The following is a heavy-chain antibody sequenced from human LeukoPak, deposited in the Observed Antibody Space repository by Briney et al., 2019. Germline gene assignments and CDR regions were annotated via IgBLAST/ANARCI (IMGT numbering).Heavy chain of an antibody. CDR2: IYYSGST. D-gene: IGHD3-3*01. Sequence: SETLSLTCTVSGGSISSGGYYWSWIRQHPGKGLEWIGYIYYSGSTYYNPSLKSRVTISVDTSKNQFSLKLSSVTAADTAVYYCARALGWSATLMDVWGQGTTVTVSS. CDR3: ARALGWSATLMDV. V-gene: IGHV4-31*03. CDR1: GGSISSGGYY. J-gene: IGHJ6*02.